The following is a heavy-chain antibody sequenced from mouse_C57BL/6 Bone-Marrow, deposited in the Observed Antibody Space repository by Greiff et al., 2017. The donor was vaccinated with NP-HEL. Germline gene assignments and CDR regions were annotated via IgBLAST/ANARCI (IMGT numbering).Heavy chain of an antibody. CDR1: GYTFTSYW. D-gene: IGHD1-1*01. Sequence: QVQLQQPGAELVKPGASVKLSCKASGYTFTSYWMQWVKQRPGQGLEWIGEIDPSDSYTNYNQKFKGKATLTVDTSSSTAYMQLSSLTSEDSAVYYCVITTVSSFDYWGQGTTLTVSS. CDR3: VITTVSSFDY. CDR2: IDPSDSYT. J-gene: IGHJ2*01. V-gene: IGHV1-50*01.